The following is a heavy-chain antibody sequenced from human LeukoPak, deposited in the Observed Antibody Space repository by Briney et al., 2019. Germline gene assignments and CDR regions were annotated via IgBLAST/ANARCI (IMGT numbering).Heavy chain of an antibody. J-gene: IGHJ4*02. D-gene: IGHD3-22*01. V-gene: IGHV4-59*01. CDR2: IYYSGRP. CDR1: GGSISSYY. CDR3: ARSGDYYDSSGYHYVAFDY. Sequence: SETLSLTCTVSGGSISSYYWSWIRQPPGRGWEGMGYIYYSGRPNYNPSLKSRVTISVDTSKNQFSLKLSSVTAADTAVYYCARSGDYYDSSGYHYVAFDYWGQGTLVTVSS.